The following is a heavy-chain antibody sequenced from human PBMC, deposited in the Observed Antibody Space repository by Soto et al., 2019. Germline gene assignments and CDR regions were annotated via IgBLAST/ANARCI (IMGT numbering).Heavy chain of an antibody. CDR1: GLTFSTYG. V-gene: IGHV3-30*03. CDR3: ARDPGYCGGDCYPYYYYGMDV. J-gene: IGHJ6*02. Sequence: QVQLVESGGGVVQPGRSLRLSCAASGLTFSTYGMHWVRQAPGKGLEWLTFISHDGSKTYYADSVKGRFTISRDNSKNTLYLQMNSLRAEDTAVYYCARDPGYCGGDCYPYYYYGMDVWGQGTTVTVSS. D-gene: IGHD2-21*02. CDR2: ISHDGSKT.